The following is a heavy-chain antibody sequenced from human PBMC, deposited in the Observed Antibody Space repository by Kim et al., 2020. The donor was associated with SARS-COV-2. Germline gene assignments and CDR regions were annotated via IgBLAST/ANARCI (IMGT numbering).Heavy chain of an antibody. CDR1: GGSISSYY. V-gene: IGHV4-59*08. CDR2: IYYSGST. D-gene: IGHD3-3*01. J-gene: IGHJ6*02. Sequence: SETLSLTCTVSGGSISSYYWSWIRQPPGKGLEWIGYIYYSGSTNYNPSLKSRVTISVDTSKNQFSLKLSSVTAADTAVYYCARHDYDYLIGDYYYGRDVWGQGTTVTVSS. CDR3: ARHDYDYLIGDYYYGRDV.